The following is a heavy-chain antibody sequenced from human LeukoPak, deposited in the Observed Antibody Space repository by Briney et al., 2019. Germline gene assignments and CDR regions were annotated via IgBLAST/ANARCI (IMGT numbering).Heavy chain of an antibody. D-gene: IGHD3-10*01. V-gene: IGHV3-30*02. Sequence: AGGSLRLSCAASGFTFRSYGMHWVRQAPGKGLEWVAFIRYDGSNKYYADSVKGRFTISRDNSKNTLYLQMNSLRAEDTAVYYCAKERRGCFDYWGQGTLVTVSS. CDR2: IRYDGSNK. J-gene: IGHJ4*02. CDR3: AKERRGCFDY. CDR1: GFTFRSYG.